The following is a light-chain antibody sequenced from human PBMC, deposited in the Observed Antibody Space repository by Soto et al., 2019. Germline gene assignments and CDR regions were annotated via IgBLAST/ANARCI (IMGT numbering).Light chain of an antibody. CDR1: QRVSGSS. Sequence: VLTQSPGTLSLSPGDRATLSCRASQRVSGSSLAWYQQKPGQAPRLLFYGASTRATGVPDRFSGNGSGADFTLTISRLEPEDFAVYHCQQYGNSPSFCQGTKLEI. J-gene: IGKJ2*01. CDR3: QQYGNSPS. CDR2: GAS. V-gene: IGKV3-20*01.